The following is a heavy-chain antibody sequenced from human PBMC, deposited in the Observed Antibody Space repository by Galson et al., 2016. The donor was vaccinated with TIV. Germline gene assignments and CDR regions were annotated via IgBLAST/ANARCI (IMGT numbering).Heavy chain of an antibody. CDR1: GDTFNTYA. CDR2: IIPLISAS. CDR3: ARDFGATYFDYSWGSYGYTDFDP. Sequence: SVKVSCKVSGDTFNTYAVSWVRQAPGQGLEWMGTIIPLISASTSAQRFQGRVSLTADESTTTGFMGLSSLRIDDMAVYYCARDFGATYFDYSWGSYGYTDFDPWGQGTRVTVSS. D-gene: IGHD3-16*01. J-gene: IGHJ5*02. V-gene: IGHV1-69*11.